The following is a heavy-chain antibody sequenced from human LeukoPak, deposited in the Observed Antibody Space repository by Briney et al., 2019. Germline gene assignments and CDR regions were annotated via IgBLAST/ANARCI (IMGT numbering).Heavy chain of an antibody. D-gene: IGHD6-13*01. J-gene: IGHJ4*02. Sequence: SETLSLTCTVSGGSISSYYWSWIRQPAGKGLEWIGRIYSTGSTNYNPSLKSRVTMSVDTSKNQFSLRLRSVTAADTAVYYCARQIASAGAAGFDFWGQGALVTVSS. V-gene: IGHV4-4*07. CDR1: GGSISSYY. CDR3: ARQIASAGAAGFDF. CDR2: IYSTGST.